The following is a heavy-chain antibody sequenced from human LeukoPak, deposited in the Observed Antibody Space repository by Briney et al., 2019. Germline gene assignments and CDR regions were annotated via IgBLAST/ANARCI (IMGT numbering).Heavy chain of an antibody. D-gene: IGHD3-3*01. V-gene: IGHV1-24*01. CDR1: GYTLTELS. CDR3: ATYDFWSGYDDY. J-gene: IGHJ4*02. CDR2: FDPEDGET. Sequence: ASVKVSCKVSGYTLTELSMHWVRQAPGKGLEWMGGFDPEDGETIYAQKFQGRVTMTRDTSTSTVYMELSSLRSEDTAVYYCATYDFWSGYDDYWGQGTLVTVSS.